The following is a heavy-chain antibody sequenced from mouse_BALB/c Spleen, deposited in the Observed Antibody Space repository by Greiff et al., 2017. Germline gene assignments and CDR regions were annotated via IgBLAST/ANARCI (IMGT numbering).Heavy chain of an antibody. V-gene: IGHV14-4*02. Sequence: VQLQQSGAELVRSGASVKLSCTASGFNIKDYYMHWVKQRPEQGLEWIGWIDPENGDTEYAPKFQGKATMTADTSSNTAYLQLSSLTSEDTAVYYFNVGNYEDYAMGYWGQGTSVTVSS. CDR3: NVGNYEDYAMGY. D-gene: IGHD2-1*01. J-gene: IGHJ4*01. CDR1: GFNIKDYY. CDR2: IDPENGDT.